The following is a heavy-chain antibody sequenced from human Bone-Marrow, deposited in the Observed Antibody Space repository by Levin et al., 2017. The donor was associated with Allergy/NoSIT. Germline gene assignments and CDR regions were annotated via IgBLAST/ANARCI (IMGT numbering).Heavy chain of an antibody. Sequence: SSETLSLTCTVSGGSISSSSYYWGWIRQPPGKGLEWIGSIYYSGSTYYNPSLKSRVTISVDTSKNQFSLKLSSVTAADTAVYYCARLEGREDYGGNWGQGTLVTVSS. V-gene: IGHV4-39*01. CDR3: ARLEGREDYGGN. J-gene: IGHJ4*02. D-gene: IGHD4-17*01. CDR2: IYYSGST. CDR1: GGSISSSSYY.